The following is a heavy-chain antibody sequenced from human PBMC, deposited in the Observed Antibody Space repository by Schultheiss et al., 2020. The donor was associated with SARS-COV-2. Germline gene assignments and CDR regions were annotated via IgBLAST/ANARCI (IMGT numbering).Heavy chain of an antibody. CDR2: IIPIFGTA. CDR3: ARDRDYYDSSIQH. D-gene: IGHD3-22*01. V-gene: IGHV1-69*13. Sequence: SVKVSCKASGGTFSSYAISWVRQAPGQGLEWMGGIIPIFGTANYAQKFQGRVTITADESTSTAYMELSSLRAEDTAVYYCARDRDYYDSSIQHWGQGTLVTVSS. J-gene: IGHJ1*01. CDR1: GGTFSSYA.